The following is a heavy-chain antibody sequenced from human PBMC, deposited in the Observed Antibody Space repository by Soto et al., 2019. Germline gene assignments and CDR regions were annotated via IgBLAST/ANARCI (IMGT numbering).Heavy chain of an antibody. J-gene: IGHJ6*03. CDR1: GFTFSDYY. D-gene: IGHD5-12*01. Sequence: PGGSPRPSCAASGFTFSDYYMSWIRQAPGKGLEWVSYISSSGSTIYYADSVKGRFTISRDNAKNSLYLQMNSLRAEDTAVYYCARVYSGYEIRYYYYMDVWGKGTTVTVS. V-gene: IGHV3-11*01. CDR2: ISSSGSTI. CDR3: ARVYSGYEIRYYYYMDV.